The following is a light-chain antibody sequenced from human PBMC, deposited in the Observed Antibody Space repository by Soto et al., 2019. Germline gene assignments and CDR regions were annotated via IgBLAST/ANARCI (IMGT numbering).Light chain of an antibody. V-gene: IGKV1-27*01. CDR2: GAS. CDR3: QRYNSAPLT. J-gene: IGKJ4*01. CDR1: EAIGNX. Sequence: DIQITQSPSSLSASVGDRVAITCRASEAIGNXXXXXXQXPGXVPRLLIYGASTLQPGVPSRFSGSGSGTDFTLTISSLQPEDVATYYCQRYNSAPLTFGGGTKVEIK.